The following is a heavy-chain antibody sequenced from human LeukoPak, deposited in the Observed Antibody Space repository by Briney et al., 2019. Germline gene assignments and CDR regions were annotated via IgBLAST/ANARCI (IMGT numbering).Heavy chain of an antibody. CDR1: GFTFTTYW. CDR3: VKVAKCYYGSETYYFFEH. CDR2: IKQDGTEK. J-gene: IGHJ4*02. Sequence: GESLRLSCAASGFTFTTYWMSWVRQPPGKGLEWVANIKQDGTEKYYVDSVKGRFTISRDNAKNSLYLQMNSLRAEDTAIYYCVKVAKCYYGSETYYFFEHWGQGTPVTASS. D-gene: IGHD3-10*01. V-gene: IGHV3-7*01.